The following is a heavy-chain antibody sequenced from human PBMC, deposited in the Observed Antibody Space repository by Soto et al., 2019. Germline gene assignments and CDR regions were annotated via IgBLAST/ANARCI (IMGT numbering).Heavy chain of an antibody. CDR2: IKQDGSEK. D-gene: IGHD3-3*01. J-gene: IGHJ6*02. V-gene: IGHV3-7*01. CDR3: ARESGYYDFWSGYPQYYYYGMDV. Sequence: GGSLRLSCAASGFTFSIYWMSWVRHAPGKGLEWVANIKQDGSEKYYVDSVKGRFTISRDNAKNSLYLQMNSLRAEDTAVYYCARESGYYDFWSGYPQYYYYGMDVWGQGTTVTVSS. CDR1: GFTFSIYW.